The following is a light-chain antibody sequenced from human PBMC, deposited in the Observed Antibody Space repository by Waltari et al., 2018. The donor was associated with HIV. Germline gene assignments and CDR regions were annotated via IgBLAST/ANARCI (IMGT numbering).Light chain of an antibody. Sequence: SYELTQPPSVSVSPGQTARITCSGDALPTQYAYWYQQKPGQAPVLLIYKDSERPSGIPERFSGSSSGTTVTLTISGVQAEDEAYYYCQSADSSGTAYVFGTGTKVTVL. CDR2: KDS. CDR1: ALPTQY. J-gene: IGLJ1*01. V-gene: IGLV3-25*03. CDR3: QSADSSGTAYV.